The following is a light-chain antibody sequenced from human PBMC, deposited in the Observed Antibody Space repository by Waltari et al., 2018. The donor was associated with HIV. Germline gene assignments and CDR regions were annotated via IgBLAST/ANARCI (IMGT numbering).Light chain of an antibody. CDR2: KAS. CDR1: QSISTW. V-gene: IGKV1-5*03. CDR3: QQYNSYPLT. J-gene: IGKJ4*01. Sequence: DIQMTQSPSTLSASVGDRVTITCRASQSISTWLAWYQQKPGEAPELLIYKASTLESGVPSRFSGSGSGTEITLTISSLQPDDFATYYCQQYNSYPLTFGGGTKVEIK.